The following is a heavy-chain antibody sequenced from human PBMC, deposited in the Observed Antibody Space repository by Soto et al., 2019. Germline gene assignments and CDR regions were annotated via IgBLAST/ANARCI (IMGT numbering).Heavy chain of an antibody. J-gene: IGHJ3*02. V-gene: IGHV3-23*01. D-gene: IGHD7-27*01. CDR2: ITSGSGGGT. Sequence: VQLLESGGGLVQPGGSLRLSCVASGFTFSSNAMSWVRQAPGKGLEWVSHITSGSGGGTYYADSVKGRFTISRDTSKNTLYMQMNSLRVEDTAVYNCGKGTWGAFDIWGHGTLVTVSS. CDR3: GKGTWGAFDI. CDR1: GFTFSSNA.